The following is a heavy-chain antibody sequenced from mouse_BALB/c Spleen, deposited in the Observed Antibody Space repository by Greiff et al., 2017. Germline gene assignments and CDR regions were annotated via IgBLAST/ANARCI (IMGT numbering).Heavy chain of an antibody. CDR3: ARGELADY. Sequence: QVQLQQSGAELVKPGASVKMSCKASGYTFTSYNMHWVKQTPGQGLEWIGAIYPGNGDTSYNQKFKGKATLTADKSSSTAYMQLSSLTSEDSAVYYCARGELADYWGQGTTLTVSS. J-gene: IGHJ2*01. CDR1: GYTFTSYN. D-gene: IGHD4-1*01. V-gene: IGHV1-12*01. CDR2: IYPGNGDT.